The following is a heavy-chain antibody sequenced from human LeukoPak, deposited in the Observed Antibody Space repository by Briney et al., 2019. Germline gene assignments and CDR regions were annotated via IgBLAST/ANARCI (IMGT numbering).Heavy chain of an antibody. CDR2: INPNSGGT. V-gene: IGHV1-2*02. J-gene: IGHJ4*02. CDR3: ARDFLWLGELVESY. D-gene: IGHD3-10*01. Sequence: ASVKVSCKASGYTFTGYYMHWVRQAPGQGLEWMGWINPNSGGTNYAQKFQGRVTMTRDTSISTAYMELSRLRSDDTAVYYCARDFLWLGELVESYWGQGTLVTVSS. CDR1: GYTFTGYY.